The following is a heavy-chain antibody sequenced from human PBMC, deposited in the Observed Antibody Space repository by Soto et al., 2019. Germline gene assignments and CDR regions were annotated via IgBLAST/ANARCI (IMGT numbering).Heavy chain of an antibody. Sequence: QVQLVQSGAEVKKPGSSVKVSCKASGGTFSSYTISWVRQAPGQGLEWMGRIIPILGIANYAQKFQGRVTITADKSTSTAYMELSSLRSEDTAVYYCARQPSSGYYFDYWGQGTLVTVSS. J-gene: IGHJ4*02. D-gene: IGHD3-22*01. V-gene: IGHV1-69*02. CDR3: ARQPSSGYYFDY. CDR1: GGTFSSYT. CDR2: IIPILGIA.